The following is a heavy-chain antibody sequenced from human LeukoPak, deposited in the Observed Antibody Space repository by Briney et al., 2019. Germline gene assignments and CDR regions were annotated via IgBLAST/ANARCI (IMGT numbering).Heavy chain of an antibody. CDR1: GGSISSYY. CDR2: IYYGGST. V-gene: IGHV4-59*08. Sequence: SETLSLTCTVSGGSISSYYWSWIRQPPGKGLEWIGYIYYGGSTYSNPSLKSRVTISADTSKNQFSLKLTSVTAADTAVYYCARSSVSGTYSGGYWGQGILVTVSS. D-gene: IGHD3-10*01. CDR3: ARSSVSGTYSGGY. J-gene: IGHJ4*02.